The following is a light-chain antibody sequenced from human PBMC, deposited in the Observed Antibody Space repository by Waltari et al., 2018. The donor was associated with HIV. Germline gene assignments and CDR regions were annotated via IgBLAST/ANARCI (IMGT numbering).Light chain of an antibody. Sequence: SYELTQPPSVSVSPGPTARLTCPGDALPNQYAYSYQHMPGPAPALVIYKDTERPSGIPERFSGSSSGTTATLTIIGVQAQDEADYHCQSADSNASLWVFGGGTKLTVL. V-gene: IGLV3-25*03. CDR2: KDT. J-gene: IGLJ3*02. CDR3: QSADSNASLWV. CDR1: ALPNQY.